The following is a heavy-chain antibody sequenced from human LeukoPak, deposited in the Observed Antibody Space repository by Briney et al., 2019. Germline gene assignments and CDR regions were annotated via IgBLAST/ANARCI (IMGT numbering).Heavy chain of an antibody. CDR3: AREPPYCGGDCRSLSDY. D-gene: IGHD2-21*02. CDR2: IYSGGST. Sequence: PGGSLRLSCAVSGFIVSSDYMSWVRQAPGKGLEWVSTIYSGGSTYYADSVRGRFTISRDNSKNTLYLQMNSLRAEDTAVYYCAREPPYCGGDCRSLSDYWGQGALVTVSS. CDR1: GFIVSSDY. V-gene: IGHV3-53*01. J-gene: IGHJ4*02.